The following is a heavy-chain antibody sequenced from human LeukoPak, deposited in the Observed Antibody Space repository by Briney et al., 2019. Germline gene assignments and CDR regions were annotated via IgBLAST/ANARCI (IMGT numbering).Heavy chain of an antibody. D-gene: IGHD6-13*01. J-gene: IGHJ4*02. CDR3: ARGAAAGTVTLYYFDY. V-gene: IGHV4-39*07. CDR2: IYYSGST. CDR1: GGSISSSSYY. Sequence: PSETLSLTCTVSGGSISSSSYYWGWIRQPPGKGLEWIGSIYYSGSTYYNPSLKSRVTISVATSKNQFSLKLSSVTAADTAVYYCARGAAAGTVTLYYFDYWGQGTLVTVSS.